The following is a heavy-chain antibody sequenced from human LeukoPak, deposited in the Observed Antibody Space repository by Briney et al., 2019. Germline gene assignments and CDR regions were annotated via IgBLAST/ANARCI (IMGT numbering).Heavy chain of an antibody. D-gene: IGHD3-22*01. J-gene: IGHJ4*02. CDR1: GGTFSSYA. Sequence: ASVKVSCKASGGTFSSYAISWVRQAPGQGLEWMGGIIPIFGTANYAQKFQGRVTITADESTSTAYMELSSPRSEDTAVYYCARATYYYDSSGYYGYYFDYWGQGTLVTVSS. CDR2: IIPIFGTA. V-gene: IGHV1-69*13. CDR3: ARATYYYDSSGYYGYYFDY.